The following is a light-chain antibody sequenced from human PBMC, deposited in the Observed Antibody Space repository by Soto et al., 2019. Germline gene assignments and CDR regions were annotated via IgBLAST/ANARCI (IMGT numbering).Light chain of an antibody. Sequence: QSVLTQPASVSGSPGQSITISCSGTRSDVGGYNCVSWYQQHPGKAPKLMIYDVSNRPSGVSDRFSGSKSGNTASLTISGLQAEDEAEYYCSSCTSSSTFVFGTGTKLTVL. CDR1: RSDVGGYNC. J-gene: IGLJ1*01. CDR3: SSCTSSSTFV. V-gene: IGLV2-14*01. CDR2: DVS.